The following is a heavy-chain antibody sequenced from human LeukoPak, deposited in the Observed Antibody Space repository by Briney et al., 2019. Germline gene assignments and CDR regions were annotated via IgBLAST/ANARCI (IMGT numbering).Heavy chain of an antibody. CDR3: AKGYSISY. D-gene: IGHD3-3*02. Sequence: SQTLSLTCAISGDSVSSNSTAWNWIRQSPSRGLEWLGRTYYRSKWYNEYAVSVKSRININSDTSKNQFSLHLNSVTPEDTAVYYCAKGYSISYWDQGTLVTVSS. CDR1: GDSVSSNSTA. V-gene: IGHV6-1*01. CDR2: TYYRSKWYN. J-gene: IGHJ4*02.